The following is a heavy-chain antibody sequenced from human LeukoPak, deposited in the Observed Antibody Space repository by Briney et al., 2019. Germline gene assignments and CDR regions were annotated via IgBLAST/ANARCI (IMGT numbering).Heavy chain of an antibody. CDR2: IKQDGSEK. Sequence: PGGSLRLSCAASGFTFSSYWMSWVRQAPGKGLEWVADIKQDGSEKYYVDSVKGRFTISRDNAKNSLYLQMNSLRAEDTAVYYCAKGYSYGRFDYWGQGTLVTVSS. D-gene: IGHD5-18*01. J-gene: IGHJ4*02. V-gene: IGHV3-7*03. CDR3: AKGYSYGRFDY. CDR1: GFTFSSYW.